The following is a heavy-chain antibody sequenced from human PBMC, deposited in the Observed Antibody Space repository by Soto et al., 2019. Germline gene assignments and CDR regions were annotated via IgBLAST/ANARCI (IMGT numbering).Heavy chain of an antibody. Sequence: QVQLQESGPGLVKPSETLSLACTVSGGSISSDEYYWSWIRQPPGEGLEWIGYIYYSGRTLYNPSLRSRVTISIDTSKNQFSLKLSSVSAADTAVYYCVRELSNSPDYLDDCGQGILVTVSS. CDR2: IYYSGRT. V-gene: IGHV4-30-4*01. CDR3: VRELSNSPDYLDD. D-gene: IGHD6-13*01. CDR1: GGSISSDEYY. J-gene: IGHJ4*02.